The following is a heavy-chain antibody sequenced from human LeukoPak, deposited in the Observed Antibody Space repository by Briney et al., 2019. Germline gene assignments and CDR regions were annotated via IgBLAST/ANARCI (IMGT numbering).Heavy chain of an antibody. CDR2: ISGSGDST. CDR1: GFTFSSYA. J-gene: IGHJ4*02. CDR3: AKWQYYVSGDDY. D-gene: IGHD3-10*01. Sequence: GGSLRLSCAASGFTFSSYAMSWVRQAPGKGLEWVSAISGSGDSTYYADSVKGRFTISRDNSKNTLFLQMNSLRAEDTAIYYCAKWQYYVSGDDYWGQGILVTVSS. V-gene: IGHV3-23*01.